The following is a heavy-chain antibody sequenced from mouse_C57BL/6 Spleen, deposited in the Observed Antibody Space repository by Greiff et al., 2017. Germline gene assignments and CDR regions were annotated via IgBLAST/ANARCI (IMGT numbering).Heavy chain of an antibody. D-gene: IGHD1-1*01. CDR1: GYTFTSYW. V-gene: IGHV1-55*01. J-gene: IGHJ1*03. Sequence: QVQLKQPGAELVKPGASVKMSCKASGYTFTSYWITWVKQRPGQGLEWIGDIYPGSGSTNYNEKFKSKATLTVDTSSSTAYMQLSSLTSEDSAVYYCARSMDYYGSSYVRYFDVWGTGTTVTVSS. CDR2: IYPGSGST. CDR3: ARSMDYYGSSYVRYFDV.